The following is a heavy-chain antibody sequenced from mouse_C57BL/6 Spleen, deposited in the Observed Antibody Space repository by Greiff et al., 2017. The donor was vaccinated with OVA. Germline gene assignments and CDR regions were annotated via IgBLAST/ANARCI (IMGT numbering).Heavy chain of an antibody. CDR1: GYTFTSYW. J-gene: IGHJ3*01. D-gene: IGHD2-4*01. CDR3: ARLGDYDVWFAY. V-gene: IGHV1-64*01. Sequence: QVQLQQPGAELVKPGASVKLSCKASGYTFTSYWMHWVKQRPGQGLEWIGMIHPNSGSTNYNEKFKIKATLTVDKSSSTAYMQLSSLTSEDSAVYYCARLGDYDVWFAYWGQGTLVTVSA. CDR2: IHPNSGST.